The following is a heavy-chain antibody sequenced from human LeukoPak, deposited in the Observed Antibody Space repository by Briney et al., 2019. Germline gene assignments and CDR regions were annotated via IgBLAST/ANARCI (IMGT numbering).Heavy chain of an antibody. CDR1: RFTFSSYG. CDR2: ISYDERNK. D-gene: IGHD3-3*01. V-gene: IGHV3-30*18. J-gene: IGHJ3*02. CDR3: AKASGTRDNYDFWSGYWEDAFDI. Sequence: PGGSLRLSCAASRFTFSSYGMHWVRQAPGKGLEWVAIISYDERNKNYADSVKARFTIARDNSRNTLYLQMNSLRAEDTAVYYCAKASGTRDNYDFWSGYWEDAFDIWGQGTMVTVSS.